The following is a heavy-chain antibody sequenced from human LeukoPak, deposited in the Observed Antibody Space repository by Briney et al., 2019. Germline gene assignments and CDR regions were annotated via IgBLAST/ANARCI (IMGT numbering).Heavy chain of an antibody. V-gene: IGHV3-33*01. CDR1: GFTFSSYG. CDR3: ARDDALGHNALDI. J-gene: IGHJ3*02. Sequence: GRSLRLSCAASGFTFSSYGMHWVRQAPGKGLEWVAVILNDGSQEKYADSVKGRFTISRDNSKNTLFLQMNSLRAEDTAVYYCARDDALGHNALDIWGQGTMVTVS. CDR2: ILNDGSQE. D-gene: IGHD7-27*01.